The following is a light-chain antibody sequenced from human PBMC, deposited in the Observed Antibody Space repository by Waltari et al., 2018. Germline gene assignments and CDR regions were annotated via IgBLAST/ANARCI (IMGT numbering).Light chain of an antibody. CDR1: SLSTFY. J-gene: IGLJ2*01. Sequence: SSELTQDPAVSVALGQTVRITCQGDSLSTFYASWYPQKPGQAPVLVIYDKNIRPSGIPDRFSGSRLGNTASLTITGAQAEDDADYYCNSRDSSGNRVIFGGGTKLTVL. V-gene: IGLV3-19*01. CDR2: DKN. CDR3: NSRDSSGNRVI.